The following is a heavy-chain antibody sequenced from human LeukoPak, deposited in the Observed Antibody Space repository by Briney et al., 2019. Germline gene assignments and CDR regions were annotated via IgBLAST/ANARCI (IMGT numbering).Heavy chain of an antibody. D-gene: IGHD2-2*01. V-gene: IGHV1-46*03. CDR1: GYTFTSYY. J-gene: IGHJ3*02. Sequence: GASVKVSCKASGYTFTSYYMHWVRQAPGQGLEWMGIINPSGGSTSYAQKFQGRVTMTRDTSTSTVYMGLSSLRSEDTAVYYCARVVPAFTDAFDIWGQGTMVTVSS. CDR2: INPSGGST. CDR3: ARVVPAFTDAFDI.